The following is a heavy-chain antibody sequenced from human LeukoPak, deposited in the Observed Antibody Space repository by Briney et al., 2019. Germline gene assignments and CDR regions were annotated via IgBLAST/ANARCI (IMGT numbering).Heavy chain of an antibody. V-gene: IGHV4-34*01. CDR3: ARDQGRWLVRTFDY. CDR2: INHSGST. D-gene: IGHD6-19*01. J-gene: IGHJ4*02. Sequence: RTSETLSLTCAVYGRSFSGYYWSWIRQPPGKGLEWIGEINHSGSTNYNPSLKSRVTISVDTSKNQFSLKLSSVTAADTAVYYCARDQGRWLVRTFDYWGQGTLVTVSS. CDR1: GRSFSGYY.